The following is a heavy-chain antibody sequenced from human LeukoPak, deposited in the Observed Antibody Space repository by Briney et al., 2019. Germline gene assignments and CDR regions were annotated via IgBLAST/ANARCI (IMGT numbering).Heavy chain of an antibody. CDR1: GGSFSGYY. D-gene: IGHD3-16*01. V-gene: IGHV4-59*01. J-gene: IGHJ6*02. CDR2: IYSSGST. CDR3: ARVDEGGYCYYGMDV. Sequence: SETLSLTCAVYGGSFSGYYWSWIRQPPGKGLEWIGYIYSSGSTNYNPSLKSRVTISVDTSKNQFSLKLSSVTAADTAVYYCARVDEGGYCYYGMDVWGQGTTVTVSS.